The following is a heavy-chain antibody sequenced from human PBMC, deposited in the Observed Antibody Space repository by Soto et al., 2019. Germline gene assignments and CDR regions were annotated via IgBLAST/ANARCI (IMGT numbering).Heavy chain of an antibody. V-gene: IGHV4-34*01. D-gene: IGHD3-3*01. CDR2: INHSGST. CDR1: GGSFSGYY. CDR3: AREDKGITIFGVVSNYYYYYGMDV. J-gene: IGHJ6*02. Sequence: QVQLQQWGAGLLKPSETLSLTCAVYGGSFSGYYWSWIRQPPGKGLEWIGEINHSGSTNYNPSLKSRVTISVDTSKNQFSLKLSSVTAADTAVYYCAREDKGITIFGVVSNYYYYYGMDVWGQRTTVTVSS.